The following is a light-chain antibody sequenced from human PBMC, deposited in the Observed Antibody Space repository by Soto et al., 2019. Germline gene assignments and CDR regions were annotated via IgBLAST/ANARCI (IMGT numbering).Light chain of an antibody. Sequence: DIQMTQSPSTLSASVRDRVTITCRASQSISSWLAWYQQKPGKAPKLLIYDASSLESGVPSRFSGSGSGTEFTLTLSSLQPDDFATYYCQQYNSYWTFGQGTKVDTK. CDR3: QQYNSYWT. CDR1: QSISSW. V-gene: IGKV1-5*01. CDR2: DAS. J-gene: IGKJ1*01.